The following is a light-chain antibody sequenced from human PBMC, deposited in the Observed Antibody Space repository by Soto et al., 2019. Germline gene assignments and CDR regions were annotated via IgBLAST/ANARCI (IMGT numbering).Light chain of an antibody. V-gene: IGKV3-20*01. J-gene: IGKJ1*01. CDR2: GAS. CDR3: QQYGSSPRT. CDR1: QSISSSY. Sequence: EIVLTQSPGTLSLSPGERATLSCRASQSISSSYLAWYQQKPGQAPRLLIYGASTRATGIPDRFSGSGSGTDFTLTISRLESEDFAVYYCQQYGSSPRTFGQRTKVDI.